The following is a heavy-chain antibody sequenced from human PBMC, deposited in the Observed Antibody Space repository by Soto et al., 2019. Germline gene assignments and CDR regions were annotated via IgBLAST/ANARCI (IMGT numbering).Heavy chain of an antibody. CDR1: GFTFSSYG. CDR3: AKEGSGWAGSFDY. CDR2: ISYDGSNK. D-gene: IGHD6-19*01. Sequence: QVQLVESGGGVVQPGRSLRLSCAASGFTFSSYGMHWVRQAPGKGLEWVAVISYDGSNKYYADSVKGRFTISRDNSKNTLYLQMNSLRAEDTAVYYCAKEGSGWAGSFDYWGQGTLVTVSS. V-gene: IGHV3-30*18. J-gene: IGHJ4*02.